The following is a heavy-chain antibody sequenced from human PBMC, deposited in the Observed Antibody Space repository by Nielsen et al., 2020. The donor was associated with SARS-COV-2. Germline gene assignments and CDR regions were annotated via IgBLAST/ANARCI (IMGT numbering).Heavy chain of an antibody. CDR3: ARVRITMIVVVDAFDI. CDR2: ISWNSGTI. J-gene: IGHJ3*02. V-gene: IGHV3-9*01. CDR1: GFTFDDYA. Sequence: SLKISCAASGFTFDDYAMHWVRQAPGKGLEWVSGISWNSGTIGYADSVKGRFTISRDNAKNSLYLQMNSLRAEDTAVYYCARVRITMIVVVDAFDIWGQETMVTVSS. D-gene: IGHD3-22*01.